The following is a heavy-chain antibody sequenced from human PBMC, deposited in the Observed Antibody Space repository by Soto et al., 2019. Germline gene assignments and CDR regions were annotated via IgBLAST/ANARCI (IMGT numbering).Heavy chain of an antibody. CDR1: GFTFSSYW. CDR2: INSDGSST. CDR3: ASVFGSRGYFDL. J-gene: IGHJ2*01. Sequence: EVQLVESGGGLVQPGGSLRLSCAASGFTFSSYWMHWVRQAPGKGLVWVSRINSDGSSTSYADSVKGRFTISRDNAKNTLYLQMNSLRAEDTAVYYCASVFGSRGYFDLWVRGTLVTVSS. V-gene: IGHV3-74*01. D-gene: IGHD3-10*02.